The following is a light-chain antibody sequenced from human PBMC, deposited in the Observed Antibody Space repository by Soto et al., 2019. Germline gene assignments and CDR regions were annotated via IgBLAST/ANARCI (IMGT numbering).Light chain of an antibody. Sequence: DIQLPQSPSALSASVEDRVTISYRASDDISSSLAWYQQEPGKPPKLLIFASCMFKTGVRPSLTGSGSGRKFTLTISGLQFGDFPTYFCQQLSHYPFTFGRGTKVDIK. CDR2: ASC. V-gene: IGKV1-9*01. J-gene: IGKJ2*01. CDR3: QQLSHYPFT. CDR1: DDISSS.